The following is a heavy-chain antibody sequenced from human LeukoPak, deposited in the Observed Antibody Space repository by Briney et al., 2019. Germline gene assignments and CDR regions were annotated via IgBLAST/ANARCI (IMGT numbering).Heavy chain of an antibody. Sequence: QAGGSLRLSCAVSGFTFSSYAMSWVRQAPGKGLEWVSGISGSGDTTNYADSVKGQFIISRDNSKNILYLQMNSLRAEDTAVYFCARGTTDAFDIWGQGTMVTVSS. J-gene: IGHJ3*02. CDR2: ISGSGDTT. D-gene: IGHD1-1*01. V-gene: IGHV3-23*01. CDR1: GFTFSSYA. CDR3: ARGTTDAFDI.